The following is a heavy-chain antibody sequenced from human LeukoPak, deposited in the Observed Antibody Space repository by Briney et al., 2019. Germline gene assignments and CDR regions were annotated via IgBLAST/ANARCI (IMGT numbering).Heavy chain of an antibody. J-gene: IGHJ4*02. CDR2: IKLDGSEK. V-gene: IGHV3-7*01. Sequence: PGGSLGLSCVASGFTFGKYWMSWVRQAPGKGLEWVANIKLDGSEKNYVDSVKGRFTISRDNAKNSLYLQMNSLRAEDTAVYYCATLVATTQFAYWGQGTLVTVSS. CDR1: GFTFGKYW. D-gene: IGHD5-12*01. CDR3: ATLVATTQFAY.